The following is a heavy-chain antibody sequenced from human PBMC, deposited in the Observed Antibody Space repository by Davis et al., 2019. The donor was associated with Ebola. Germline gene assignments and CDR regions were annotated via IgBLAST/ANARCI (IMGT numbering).Heavy chain of an antibody. CDR2: ISAYNGNT. CDR3: ARVVVLWFGELLIRHDWFDP. V-gene: IGHV1-18*04. J-gene: IGHJ5*02. D-gene: IGHD3-10*01. CDR1: GYTFTSYG. Sequence: AASVKVSCKASGYTFTSYGISWVRQAPGQGLEWMGWISAYNGNTNYAQKLQGSVTMTTDTSTSTAYMELRSLSSDDTAVYYCARVVVLWFGELLIRHDWFDPWGQGTLVTVSS.